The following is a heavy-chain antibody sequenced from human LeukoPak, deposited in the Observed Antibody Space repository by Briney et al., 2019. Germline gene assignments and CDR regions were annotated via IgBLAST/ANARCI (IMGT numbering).Heavy chain of an antibody. Sequence: PGGSLRLSCAAPGFTFSSYAMSWVRQAPGKGLEWVSAISGSGGSTYYADSVKGRFTISRDNSKNTLYLQMNRLRADDTAVYYCAIPRGVVAAPYNWFDPWGQGTLVTVSS. CDR1: GFTFSSYA. J-gene: IGHJ5*02. V-gene: IGHV3-23*01. CDR2: ISGSGGST. D-gene: IGHD2-15*01. CDR3: AIPRGVVAAPYNWFDP.